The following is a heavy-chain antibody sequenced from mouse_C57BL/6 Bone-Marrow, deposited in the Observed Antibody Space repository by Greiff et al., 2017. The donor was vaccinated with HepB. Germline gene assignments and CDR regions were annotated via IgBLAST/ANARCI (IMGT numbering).Heavy chain of an antibody. CDR3: ASHYGSSYDYAMDY. CDR1: GFSLTSYG. D-gene: IGHD1-1*01. V-gene: IGHV2-2*01. CDR2: IWSGGST. Sequence: VQLQQSGPGLVQPSQSLSITCTVSGFSLTSYGVHWVRQSPGKGLEWLGVIWSGGSTDYNAAFISRLSISKDNSKSQVFFKMNSLQADDTAIYYCASHYGSSYDYAMDYWGQGTSVTVSS. J-gene: IGHJ4*01.